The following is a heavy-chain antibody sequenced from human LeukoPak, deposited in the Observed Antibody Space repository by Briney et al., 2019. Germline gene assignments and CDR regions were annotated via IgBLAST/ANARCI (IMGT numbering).Heavy chain of an antibody. Sequence: SETLSLTCTVSGDSISSSRYYWGWIRQPPGKGLEWIGEINHSGSANYNPSLKSRVTISVDTSKNQFSLKLNSVTAADTAMYYCARHFTATTRNFQHWGQGTLVTVSS. CDR3: ARHFTATTRNFQH. CDR2: INHSGSA. V-gene: IGHV4-39*01. J-gene: IGHJ1*01. CDR1: GDSISSSRYY. D-gene: IGHD4-17*01.